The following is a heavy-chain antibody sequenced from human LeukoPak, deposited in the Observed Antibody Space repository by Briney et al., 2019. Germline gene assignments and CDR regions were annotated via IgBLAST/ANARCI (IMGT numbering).Heavy chain of an antibody. D-gene: IGHD3-16*01. J-gene: IGHJ4*02. CDR2: INPNSGGT. CDR1: GYTFIDYY. Sequence: ASVKVSCKASGYTFIDYYMHWVRQAPGQGLEWMGWINPNSGGTNYARIFQGRVTMTRDTSISTAYMELSRLRSDDTAVYYCARRLRTRFDADFDYWGQGTLVTVSS. CDR3: ARRLRTRFDADFDY. V-gene: IGHV1-2*02.